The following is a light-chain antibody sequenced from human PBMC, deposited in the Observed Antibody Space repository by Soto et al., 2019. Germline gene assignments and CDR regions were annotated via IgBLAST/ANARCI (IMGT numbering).Light chain of an antibody. Sequence: EIAMTQSPATLSVSPGERATLSCRASQSVNSNLAWYQQKPGQAPMLLIYGASTRATGIPARFSGSGSGTEFTVPISSLQSEDFAVYYCQQYNNGPLTFGGGTKVEIK. CDR2: GAS. CDR3: QQYNNGPLT. V-gene: IGKV3-15*01. J-gene: IGKJ4*01. CDR1: QSVNSN.